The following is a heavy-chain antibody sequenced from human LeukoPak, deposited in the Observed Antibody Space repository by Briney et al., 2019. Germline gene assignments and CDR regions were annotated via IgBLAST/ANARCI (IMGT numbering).Heavy chain of an antibody. CDR1: GFTFSSYW. V-gene: IGHV3-7*01. CDR2: IKQDGSEK. Sequence: GGSLRLSCAASGFTFSSYWMSWVRQAPGKGLEGVANIKQDGSEKYYVDSVKGRFTISRDNAKNSLYLQMNSLRAEDTAVYYCARDQYIVVVPAAIGFDPWGQGTLVTVSS. J-gene: IGHJ5*02. D-gene: IGHD2-2*02. CDR3: ARDQYIVVVPAAIGFDP.